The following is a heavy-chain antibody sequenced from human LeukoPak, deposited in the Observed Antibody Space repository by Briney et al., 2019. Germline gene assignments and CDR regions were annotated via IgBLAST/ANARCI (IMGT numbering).Heavy chain of an antibody. V-gene: IGHV3-48*03. CDR1: GFDFGAYE. D-gene: IGHD3-22*01. J-gene: IGHJ4*02. CDR3: TTLGYHLDS. Sequence: GGSLRLSCAASGFDFGAYEMNWVRQAPGKGLEWVAYFAGSDTTTYYADSVKGRFTISRDNARNSLYLQMDSLRAEDTALYYCTTLGYHLDSWGQGTLVTVSS. CDR2: FAGSDTTT.